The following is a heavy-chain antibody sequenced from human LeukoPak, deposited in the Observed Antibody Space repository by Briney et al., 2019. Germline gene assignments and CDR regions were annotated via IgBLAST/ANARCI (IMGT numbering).Heavy chain of an antibody. J-gene: IGHJ4*02. CDR1: GYTFTSYA. Sequence: ASVKVSCKASGYTFTSYAISWVRQAPGQGLEWMGGIIPIFGTANYAQKFQGRVTITADESTSTAYMELSSLRSEDTAVYYCARSDYYGSGSLDYWGQGTLVTVSS. V-gene: IGHV1-69*13. CDR2: IIPIFGTA. CDR3: ARSDYYGSGSLDY. D-gene: IGHD3-10*01.